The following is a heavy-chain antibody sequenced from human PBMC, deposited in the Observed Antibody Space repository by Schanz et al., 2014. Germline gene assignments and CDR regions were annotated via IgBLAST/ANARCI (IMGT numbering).Heavy chain of an antibody. CDR3: ARDGGRDGYNLAFDV. Sequence: VQLVESGGGLVQPGRSLRLSCAGSGFSFSDYGMHWVRQAPGRGLEWVAVISYHGSERYYADSVKGRFTISRDNSKNTLYLQMNSLRAEDTAVYFCARDGGRDGYNLAFDVWGQGTLVTVSS. CDR2: ISYHGSER. CDR1: GFSFSDYG. J-gene: IGHJ3*01. D-gene: IGHD5-12*01. V-gene: IGHV3-30*03.